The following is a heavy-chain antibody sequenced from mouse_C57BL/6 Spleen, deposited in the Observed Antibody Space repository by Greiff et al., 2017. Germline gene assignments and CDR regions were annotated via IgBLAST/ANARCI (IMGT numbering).Heavy chain of an antibody. CDR3: ARAWCLFSNYNYWYFDV. J-gene: IGHJ1*03. CDR2: IYPGDGDT. Sequence: QVQLKESGAELVKPGASVKISCKASGYAFSSYWMNWVKQRPGKGLEWIGQIYPGDGDTNYNGKFKGKATLTADKSSSTAYMQLSSLTSEDSAVDFCARAWCLFSNYNYWYFDVWGTGTTVTVSS. V-gene: IGHV1-80*01. D-gene: IGHD2-5*01. CDR1: GYAFSSYW.